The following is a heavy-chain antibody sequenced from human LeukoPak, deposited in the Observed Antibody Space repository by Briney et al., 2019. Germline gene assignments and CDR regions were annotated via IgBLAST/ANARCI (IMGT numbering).Heavy chain of an antibody. CDR3: ARYADSSGWYYFDS. CDR1: GGSISSYY. D-gene: IGHD6-19*01. CDR2: IYTSGST. V-gene: IGHV4-4*07. J-gene: IGHJ4*02. Sequence: SETLSLTCTVSGGSISSYYWSWIRQPAGKGLEWIGRIYTSGSTNYNPSLKSRVTMSVDTSKNQFSLKLSSVTAADTAVYYCARYADSSGWYYFDSWGQGTLVTVSS.